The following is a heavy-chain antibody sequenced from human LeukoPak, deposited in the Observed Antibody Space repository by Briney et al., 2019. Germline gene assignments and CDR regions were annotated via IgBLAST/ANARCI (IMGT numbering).Heavy chain of an antibody. CDR3: ARDRYDFWSGYPLTRAFDI. CDR2: ISSSSSYI. CDR1: GFTFSSYS. V-gene: IGHV3-21*01. Sequence: GGSLRLSCAASGFTFSSYSMNWVRQAPGKGLEGVSSISSSSSYIYYADSVKGRFTISRDNAKNSLYLQMNSLRAEDTAVYYCARDRYDFWSGYPLTRAFDIWGQGTMVTVSS. J-gene: IGHJ3*02. D-gene: IGHD3-3*01.